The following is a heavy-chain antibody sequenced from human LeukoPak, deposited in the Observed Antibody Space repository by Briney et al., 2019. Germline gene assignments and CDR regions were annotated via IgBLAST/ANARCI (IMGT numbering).Heavy chain of an antibody. CDR3: ARDRGSTSCRIDY. CDR2: IYYSGCT. V-gene: IGHV4-39*07. Sequence: PSETLSLTCTVSGGSISSSSYYWGGIRQPPGKGLEWFGSIYYSGCTYYNPSLKSRVTISVDTSKNQFSLKLSSVTAADTAVYYCARDRGSTSCRIDYWGQGTLVTVSS. J-gene: IGHJ4*02. CDR1: GGSISSSSYY. D-gene: IGHD2-2*01.